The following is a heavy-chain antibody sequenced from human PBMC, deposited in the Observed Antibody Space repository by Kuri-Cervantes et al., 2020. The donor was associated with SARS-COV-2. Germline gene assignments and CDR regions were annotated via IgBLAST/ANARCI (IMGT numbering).Heavy chain of an antibody. J-gene: IGHJ6*03. CDR1: GGSFSGYY. Sequence: SETLSLTCAVYGGSFSGYYWSWIRQPPGKGLEWIGEINHSGSTNYNPSPKSRVTISVDTSKNQFSLKLSSVAAADTAVYYCRYSGWSGPYYYYMDVWGKGTTVTVSS. V-gene: IGHV4-34*01. D-gene: IGHD3-3*01. CDR2: INHSGST. CDR3: RYSGWSGPYYYYMDV.